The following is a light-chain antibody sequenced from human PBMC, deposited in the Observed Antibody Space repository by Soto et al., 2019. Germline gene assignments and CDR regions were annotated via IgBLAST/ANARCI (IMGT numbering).Light chain of an antibody. J-gene: IGKJ1*01. CDR2: DAS. CDR3: QQCQNWPWT. CDR1: QSLSGN. V-gene: IGKV3-15*01. Sequence: IVMTQSPATLSLSPGERASLSCRASQSLSGNLAWYQQKPGQAPRLLIYDASSRATGIPARFSGIGSGTEFTLTISSLQSEDFAVYYCQQCQNWPWTFGQGTKV.